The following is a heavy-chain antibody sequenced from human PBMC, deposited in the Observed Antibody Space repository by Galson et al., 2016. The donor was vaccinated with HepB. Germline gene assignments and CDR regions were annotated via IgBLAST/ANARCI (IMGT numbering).Heavy chain of an antibody. CDR1: GGTFNGYY. D-gene: IGHD3-3*01. V-gene: IGHV4-34*01. J-gene: IGHJ5*02. CDR2: INHSGNT. CDR3: ARGTYYDSATRFDP. Sequence: ETLSLTCAVFGGTFNGYYWTWIRQPPGKGLEWIGEINHSGNTNYNPSLKSRVNLSVDMSKKQYTLELTSVTAADTAIYYCARGTYYDSATRFDPWGQGTPVTVAS.